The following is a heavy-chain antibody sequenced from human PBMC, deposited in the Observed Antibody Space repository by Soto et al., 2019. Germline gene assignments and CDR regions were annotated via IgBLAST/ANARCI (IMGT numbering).Heavy chain of an antibody. CDR1: GASVSHGY. V-gene: IGHV4-59*08. CDR2: MYFGGSF. J-gene: IGHJ4*02. CDR3: ARQSSGSYTHFDF. D-gene: IGHD1-26*01. Sequence: SETLSLTCNVSGASVSHGYWSWIRQPPGKALEWIGFMYFGGSFNYNPSLKSRVTISVDTSKNQFSLKLSSVTAADTAVFYCARQSSGSYTHFDFWGQGTLVTVSS.